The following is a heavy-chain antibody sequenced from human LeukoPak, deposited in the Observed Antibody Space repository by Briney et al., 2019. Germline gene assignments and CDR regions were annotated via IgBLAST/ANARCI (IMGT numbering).Heavy chain of an antibody. V-gene: IGHV1-18*01. CDR3: ARGGSGYPFAY. CDR1: GYTFSSYG. D-gene: IGHD3-22*01. CDR2: ISTYNGHT. Sequence: ASVKVSCKASGYTFSSYGIRGVRQAPGQGLEWMGWISTYNGHTDYAQKFQGRVTMTTDTSTSTAYMALRSMRFDDTAVYSSARGGSGYPFAYWGQGTLVTVSS. J-gene: IGHJ4*02.